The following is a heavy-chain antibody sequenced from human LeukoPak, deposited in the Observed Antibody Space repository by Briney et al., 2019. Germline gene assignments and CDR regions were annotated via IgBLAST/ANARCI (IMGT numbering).Heavy chain of an antibody. CDR2: MYYSGST. J-gene: IGHJ4*02. D-gene: IGHD3-22*01. CDR3: VRLNGGYYEAIFDY. CDR1: GGSISSSSYY. V-gene: IGHV4-39*01. Sequence: KTSETLSLTCTVFGGSISSSSYYWGWIRQPPGKGLECIGSMYYSGSTYYNPPLKGRVTISVDTSKNQFSLNLRSVTAADTAVYYCVRLNGGYYEAIFDYWGQGTLVTVSS.